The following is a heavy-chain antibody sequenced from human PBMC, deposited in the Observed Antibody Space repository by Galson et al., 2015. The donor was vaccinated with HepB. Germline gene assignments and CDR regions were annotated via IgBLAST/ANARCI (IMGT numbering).Heavy chain of an antibody. CDR2: IIPVLGTV. CDR1: GGTFNSYA. Sequence: SVKVSCKASGGTFNSYAINWVRQAPGQGLEWMGAIIPVLGTVKYAQKFQGRVTFIADKSTSIAYMELSSLRSDDTAVYYCARGRWRQQLVQYYYFAMDVWGQGTTVTVSS. J-gene: IGHJ6*02. V-gene: IGHV1-69*10. CDR3: ARGRWRQQLVQYYYFAMDV. D-gene: IGHD6-13*01.